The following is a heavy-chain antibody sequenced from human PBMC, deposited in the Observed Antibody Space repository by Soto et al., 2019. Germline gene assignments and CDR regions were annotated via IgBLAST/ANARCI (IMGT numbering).Heavy chain of an antibody. D-gene: IGHD3-22*01. V-gene: IGHV4-39*01. CDR1: GGSISSNSYY. Sequence: PSETLSLTCTVSGGSISSNSYYWGWIRQPPGKGLEWIGSIYYSGNTYYNPSLKSRVTISVDTSKNQFSVNLSSVTAADTAVYYCARQRGGYNDSSSNLYYFDYWGQGTLVTVSS. CDR2: IYYSGNT. CDR3: ARQRGGYNDSSSNLYYFDY. J-gene: IGHJ4*02.